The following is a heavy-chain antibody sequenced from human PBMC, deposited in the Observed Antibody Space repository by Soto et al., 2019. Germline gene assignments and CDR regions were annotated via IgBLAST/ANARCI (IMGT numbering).Heavy chain of an antibody. D-gene: IGHD5-12*01. J-gene: IGHJ4*02. CDR3: ARGAPKNHIVATITPSY. CDR1: GFTFSSYE. Sequence: GGSLRLSCAASGFTFSSYEMNWVRQAPGKGLEWVSYISSSGSTIYYADSVKGRFTISRDNAKNSLYLQMNSLRAEDTAVYYCARGAPKNHIVATITPSYWGQGTLVTVS. CDR2: ISSSGSTI. V-gene: IGHV3-48*03.